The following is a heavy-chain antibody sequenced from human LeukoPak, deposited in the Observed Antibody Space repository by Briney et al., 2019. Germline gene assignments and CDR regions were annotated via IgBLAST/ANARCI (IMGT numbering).Heavy chain of an antibody. CDR3: AKDLGNGIAVAGLDY. CDR2: ISYDGSNK. CDR1: GFTFSSYG. D-gene: IGHD6-19*01. Sequence: GGSLRLSCAASGFTFSSYGMHWVRQAPGKGLELVAVISYDGSNKYYADSVKGRFTISRDNSKNTLYLQMNSLRAEDTAVYYCAKDLGNGIAVAGLDYWGQGTLVTVPS. J-gene: IGHJ4*02. V-gene: IGHV3-30*18.